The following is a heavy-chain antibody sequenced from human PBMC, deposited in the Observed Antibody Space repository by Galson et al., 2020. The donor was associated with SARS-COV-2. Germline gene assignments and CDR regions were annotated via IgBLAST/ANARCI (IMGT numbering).Heavy chain of an antibody. V-gene: IGHV3-30-3*01. CDR2: ISYDGSNK. J-gene: IGHJ3*02. Sequence: GGSLRLSCAASGFTFSSYAMHWVRQAPGKGLEWVAVISYDGSNKYYADSVKGRFTISRDNSKNTLYLQMNSLRAEDTAVYYCASRLKVVEDAFDIWGQGTMVTVSS. CDR1: GFTFSSYA. CDR3: ASRLKVVEDAFDI. D-gene: IGHD3-22*01.